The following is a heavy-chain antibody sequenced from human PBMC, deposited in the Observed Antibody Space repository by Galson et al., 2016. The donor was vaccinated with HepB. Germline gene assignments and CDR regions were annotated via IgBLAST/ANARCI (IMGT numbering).Heavy chain of an antibody. CDR2: VNPGTGNS. CDR1: GYTFTTHD. Sequence: SVKVSCKASGYTFTTHDLSWVRQASGQGPEWLGYVNPGTGNSGYAPKFRGRVTMTRNTSIDTAYLELNSLRSEDTAVYYCARDRGYSGYDSWAYWGQGTLVTVSS. CDR3: ARDRGYSGYDSWAY. J-gene: IGHJ4*02. D-gene: IGHD5-12*01. V-gene: IGHV1-8*01.